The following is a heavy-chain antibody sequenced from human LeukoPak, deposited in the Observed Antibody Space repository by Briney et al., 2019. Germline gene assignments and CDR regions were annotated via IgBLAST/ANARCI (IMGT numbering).Heavy chain of an antibody. CDR2: IGGSGDST. Sequence: GGSLRLSCAASGFTFSGYAMSWVRQAPGTGLEWVSGIGGSGDSTYYGDSVKGRFTISRDNSKNTLFLQMNSLRAEDTAVYYCAKGGTFSDYWGRGTLVTVSS. V-gene: IGHV3-23*01. J-gene: IGHJ4*02. CDR3: AKGGTFSDY. CDR1: GFTFSGYA. D-gene: IGHD3-16*01.